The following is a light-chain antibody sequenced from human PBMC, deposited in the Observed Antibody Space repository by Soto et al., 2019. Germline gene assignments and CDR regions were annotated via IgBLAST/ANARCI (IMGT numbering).Light chain of an antibody. CDR2: AAS. CDR1: QSISSY. CDR3: QQSYSTPMYT. V-gene: IGKV1-39*01. J-gene: IGKJ2*01. Sequence: DIQMTQSPSSLSASVGDRVTITCRASQSISSYLNWYQQKPGKAPKLLIYAASNLQSGGPSRFSGSGSGTDFTLTISSLQPEDFATNYCQQSYSTPMYTFGQGTKLEIK.